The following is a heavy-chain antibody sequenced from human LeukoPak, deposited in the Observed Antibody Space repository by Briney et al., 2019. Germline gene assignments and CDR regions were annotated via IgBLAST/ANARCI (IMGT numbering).Heavy chain of an antibody. J-gene: IGHJ4*02. CDR2: IYSGGNT. V-gene: IGHV3-66*04. D-gene: IGHD5-24*01. CDR3: ASHRDGSFDY. CDR1: GFTVSSKY. Sequence: SGGSLRLSCAASGFTVSSKYMSWVRQAPGKGLEWVSVIYSGGNTYYADSVKGRFTISRDNSDNTLYLQMNSLRAEDTAVYYCASHRDGSFDYWGRGTLVTVSS.